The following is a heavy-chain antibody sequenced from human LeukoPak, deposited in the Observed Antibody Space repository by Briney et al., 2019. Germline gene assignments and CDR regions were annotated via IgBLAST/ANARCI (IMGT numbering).Heavy chain of an antibody. V-gene: IGHV3-9*03. CDR1: GFTFDDYA. J-gene: IGHJ4*02. CDR2: ISWNSGTI. CDR3: AKDLYRGEDTAMVTFDY. D-gene: IGHD5-18*01. Sequence: GGSLRLSCAATGFTFDDYAMHWVRQAPGKGLEWVSSISWNSGTIGYADSVKGRFTISRDNAKNSLYLQMNSLRAEDMALYYCAKDLYRGEDTAMVTFDYWGQGTLVTVSS.